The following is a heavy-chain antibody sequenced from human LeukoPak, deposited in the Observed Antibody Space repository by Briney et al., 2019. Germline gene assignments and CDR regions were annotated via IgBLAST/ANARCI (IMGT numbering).Heavy chain of an antibody. D-gene: IGHD2-2*01. CDR2: INPNSGDT. V-gene: IGHV1-2*02. J-gene: IGHJ5*02. CDR3: ARGGIVVVPAASVFDP. Sequence: ASVKVSCKASGYTFTSYYMHWVRQAPRQGLEWMGWINPNSGDTNYAQKFQGRVTMTRDTSISTAYMELSRLRSDDTAVYYCARGGIVVVPAASVFDPWGQGTLVTVSS. CDR1: GYTFTSYY.